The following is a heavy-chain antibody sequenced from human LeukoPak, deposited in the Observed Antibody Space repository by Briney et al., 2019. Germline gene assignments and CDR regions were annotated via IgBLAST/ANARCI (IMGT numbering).Heavy chain of an antibody. CDR3: AKDQVIAAATNFDW. CDR2: ISGGGSAT. J-gene: IGHJ4*02. D-gene: IGHD6-13*01. V-gene: IGHV3-23*01. CDR1: GFIFNNYA. Sequence: GGSLRLSCAASGFIFNNYAMSWVRQAPGKGLEWVSSISGGGSATYYADSVKGRFTISRDNSKKTLYVQMNSLRAEDTAVCYCAKDQVIAAATNFDWWGQGTLVTVSS.